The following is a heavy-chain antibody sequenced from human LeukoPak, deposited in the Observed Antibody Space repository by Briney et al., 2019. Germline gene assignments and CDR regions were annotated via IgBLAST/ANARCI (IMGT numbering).Heavy chain of an antibody. J-gene: IGHJ4*02. D-gene: IGHD1-26*01. CDR2: IYDSGST. CDR1: VPSISSSY. V-gene: IGHV4-59*01. Sequence: PSETLSLTCTVAVPSISSSYWSWIRQPPGKGPEGIGYIYDSGSTNCNPSLKSRVTISADTSKNQFSLRLSSVTAADTAVYYCARGLGVVGSTRDWGQGSLVTVSS. CDR3: ARGLGVVGSTRD.